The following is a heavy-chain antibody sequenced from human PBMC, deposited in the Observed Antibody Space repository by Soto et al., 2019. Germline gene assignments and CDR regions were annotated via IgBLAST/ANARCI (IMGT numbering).Heavy chain of an antibody. Sequence: GSLRLSCAASGFTFSSYSMNWVRQAPGKGLEWVSSISSSSSYIYYADSVKGRFTISRDNAKNSLYLQMNSLRAEDTAVYYCASILGYCSGGSCYFDDAFDIWGQGTMVTVSS. D-gene: IGHD2-15*01. CDR3: ASILGYCSGGSCYFDDAFDI. J-gene: IGHJ3*02. CDR1: GFTFSSYS. CDR2: ISSSSSYI. V-gene: IGHV3-21*01.